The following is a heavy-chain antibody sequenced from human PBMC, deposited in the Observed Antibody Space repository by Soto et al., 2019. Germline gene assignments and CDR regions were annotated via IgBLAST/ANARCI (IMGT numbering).Heavy chain of an antibody. J-gene: IGHJ4*02. Sequence: SVKVSCKASGFTFTSSAVQWVRQARGQRLEWIGWIVVGSGNTNYAQKFQERVTITRDMSTSTAYMELSSLRSEDTAVYYCAATIAVSGDFDYRGQRTLVTVSS. CDR3: AATIAVSGDFDY. CDR1: GFTFTSSA. D-gene: IGHD3-3*01. CDR2: IVVGSGNT. V-gene: IGHV1-58*01.